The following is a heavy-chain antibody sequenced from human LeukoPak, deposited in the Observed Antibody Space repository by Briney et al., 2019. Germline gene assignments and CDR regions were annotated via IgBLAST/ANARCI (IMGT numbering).Heavy chain of an antibody. J-gene: IGHJ4*02. Sequence: GGSLTLPCAPSGYPYSRYVVSCVPHAPGRGLEGVSHINTKETITDYTDSVNGRFTLPSHNAKNTLYLPINRQRANHTYVYYFARAPLMVRGITPAFHHWGQGTLVTVYS. CDR3: ARAPLMVRGITPAFHH. CDR2: INTKETIT. CDR1: GYPYSRYV. D-gene: IGHD3-10*01. V-gene: IGHV3-74*01.